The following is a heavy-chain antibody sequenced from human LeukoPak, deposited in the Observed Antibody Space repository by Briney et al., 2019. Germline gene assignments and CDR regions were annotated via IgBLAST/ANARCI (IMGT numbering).Heavy chain of an antibody. CDR2: IKQDGSEK. CDR1: GFTFSLYW. J-gene: IGHJ4*02. D-gene: IGHD5/OR15-5a*01. V-gene: IGHV3-7*05. Sequence: GGSLRLSCAASGFTFSLYWMSWVRQAPGKGLEWVASIKQDGSEKYYVDSVKGRFTISRDNARDSLYLQMNSLRAEDTAVYYCVSTATFDHWGQGTLVTVSS. CDR3: VSTATFDH.